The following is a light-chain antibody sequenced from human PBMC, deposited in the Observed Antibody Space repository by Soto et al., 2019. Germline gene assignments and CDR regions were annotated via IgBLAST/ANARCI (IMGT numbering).Light chain of an antibody. V-gene: IGKV3-15*01. CDR3: QQYNSWPLT. CDR2: GAS. Sequence: EIVMTQSPATLSVSPGDRVTLSCRASQSVRSNSAWYQQKPGPAPRLLIYGASTRATGIPARFSGSGYGTEFTLTISSLQSEDFAVYYCQQYNSWPLTFGGGTKVDI. J-gene: IGKJ4*01. CDR1: QSVRSN.